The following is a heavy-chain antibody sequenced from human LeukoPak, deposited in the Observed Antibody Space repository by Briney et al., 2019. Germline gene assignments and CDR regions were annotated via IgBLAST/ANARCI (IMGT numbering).Heavy chain of an antibody. CDR2: ISYDGSNK. CDR1: GFTFSSYG. J-gene: IGHJ4*02. CDR3: AKDRYSGIHDY. Sequence: GGSLRLSCAASGFTFSSYGMHWVRQAPGKGLEWVAVISYDGSNKYYADSVKGRFTISRDNSKNTLYLQMNSVRAEDTAVYYCAKDRYSGIHDYWGQGTLVTVSS. D-gene: IGHD5-12*01. V-gene: IGHV3-30*18.